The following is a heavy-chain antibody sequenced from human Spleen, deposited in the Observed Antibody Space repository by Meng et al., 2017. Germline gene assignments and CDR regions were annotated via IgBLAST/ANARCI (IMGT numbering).Heavy chain of an antibody. CDR2: INHSGST. Sequence: QGRLQHGGAGLLKPSETLSLTCVVSGGSCSDYYWSWIRQPPGKGLEWIGEINHSGSTNYNPSLESRATISVDTSQNNLSLKLSSVTAADSAVYYCARGPTTMAHDFDYWGQGTLVTVSS. J-gene: IGHJ4*02. V-gene: IGHV4-34*01. D-gene: IGHD4-11*01. CDR3: ARGPTTMAHDFDY. CDR1: GGSCSDYY.